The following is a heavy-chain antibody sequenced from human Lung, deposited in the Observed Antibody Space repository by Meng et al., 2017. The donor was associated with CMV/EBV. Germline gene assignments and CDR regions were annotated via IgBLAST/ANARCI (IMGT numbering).Heavy chain of an antibody. J-gene: IGHJ3*02. V-gene: IGHV4-59*01. CDR2: IYYSGST. Sequence: SETXSLTCTVPGGSTSSYYWSWTRQPPGKGLEWIGYIYYSGSTNYNPSLKSRITISVDMFKNQFSLKLSSVTAADTAVYYCARDCSSTSCLDAFDIWGQGXMVTVSS. CDR1: GGSTSSYY. CDR3: ARDCSSTSCLDAFDI. D-gene: IGHD2-2*01.